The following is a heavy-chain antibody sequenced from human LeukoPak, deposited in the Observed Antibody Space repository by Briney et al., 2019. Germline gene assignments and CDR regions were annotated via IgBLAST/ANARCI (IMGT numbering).Heavy chain of an antibody. J-gene: IGHJ6*03. D-gene: IGHD1-26*01. CDR2: INPNSGGT. Sequence: ASVKVSCKASGYTFTGYYMHWVRQAPGQGLEWMGWINPNSGGTNYAQKFQGRVTMTRDTSISTDYMELSRLRSDDTAVYYCARDRGSYSLYYYYYMDVWGKGTTVTISS. CDR3: ARDRGSYSLYYYYYMDV. CDR1: GYTFTGYY. V-gene: IGHV1-2*02.